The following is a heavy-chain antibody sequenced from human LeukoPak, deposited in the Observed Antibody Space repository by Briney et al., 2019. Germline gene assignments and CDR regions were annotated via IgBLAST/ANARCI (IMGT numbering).Heavy chain of an antibody. CDR3: ASGWYYFDY. CDR1: GFTSSSYW. D-gene: IGHD6-19*01. V-gene: IGHV3-7*01. J-gene: IGHJ4*02. Sequence: VGPLRLSCAVSGFTSSSYWMSGARQAPGEGLVWVANIKQEGSEKYYVDSVKGQFTISRDNAQNSLYLQMNSLRAEDTAVYYCASGWYYFDYWGQGTLVTVSS. CDR2: IKQEGSEK.